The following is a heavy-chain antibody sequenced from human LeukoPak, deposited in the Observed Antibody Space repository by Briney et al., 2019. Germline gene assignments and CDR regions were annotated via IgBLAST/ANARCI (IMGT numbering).Heavy chain of an antibody. Sequence: GASVKVSCKASGYTFTSYDINWVRQAPGQGLGWMGWMNPNNGNPGYAQKFQGRVTITRNASISTAYMELSSLRSEDTAVYYCAREVYYDSSGYYNWGQGILVTVSS. D-gene: IGHD3-22*01. CDR3: AREVYYDSSGYYN. V-gene: IGHV1-8*03. CDR2: MNPNNGNP. J-gene: IGHJ4*02. CDR1: GYTFTSYD.